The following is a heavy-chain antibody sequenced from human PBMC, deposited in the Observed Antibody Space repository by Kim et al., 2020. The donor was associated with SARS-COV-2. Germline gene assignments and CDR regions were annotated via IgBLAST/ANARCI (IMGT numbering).Heavy chain of an antibody. CDR1: GGSVISSTNY. D-gene: IGHD1-1*01. V-gene: IGHV4-61*01. CDR2: IYFSGST. Sequence: SETLSLTCTVSGGSVISSTNYWTWIRQTPGKGLEWIGCIYFSGSTNYNPSLKSRVSISLDTPKNQFSLKLTSVTAADTAVYYFARDRGIQLSNGGLDVWG. CDR3: ARDRGIQLSNGGLDV. J-gene: IGHJ6*01.